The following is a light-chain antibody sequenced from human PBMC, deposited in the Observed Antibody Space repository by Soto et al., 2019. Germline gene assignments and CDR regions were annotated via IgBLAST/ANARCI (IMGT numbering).Light chain of an antibody. J-gene: IGLJ3*02. CDR2: DVN. Sequence: QSVLAQPDSVSGSPGQSITISCTGTSSDVGAYNWVAWYQQHPGKAPKLMICDVNNRPSGVSNRFSGSKSGNTASLTISGLQAEDEGDYYSSSYTNTNSVVFGGGTKVTVL. CDR1: SSDVGAYNW. V-gene: IGLV2-14*03. CDR3: SSYTNTNSVV.